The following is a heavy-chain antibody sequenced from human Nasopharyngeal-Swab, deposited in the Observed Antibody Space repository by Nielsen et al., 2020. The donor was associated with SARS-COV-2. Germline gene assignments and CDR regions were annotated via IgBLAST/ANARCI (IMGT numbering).Heavy chain of an antibody. Sequence: SETLSLTCAVSGYSISSSHWWGWIRQPPGKGLEWIGYIHYSGSSDYNPSLKSRVTMSVDTSKNQFSLKLSSVTAADTAVYYCARFGVVVPAASYYYYGMDVWGQGTTVTVSS. D-gene: IGHD2-2*01. CDR3: ARFGVVVPAASYYYYGMDV. V-gene: IGHV4-28*01. J-gene: IGHJ6*02. CDR2: IHYSGSS. CDR1: GYSISSSHW.